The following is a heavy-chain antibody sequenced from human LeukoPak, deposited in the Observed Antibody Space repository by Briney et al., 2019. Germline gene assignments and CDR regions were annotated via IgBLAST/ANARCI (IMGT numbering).Heavy chain of an antibody. J-gene: IGHJ4*02. V-gene: IGHV3-30*19. D-gene: IGHD2-15*01. CDR1: GFTFSSYG. CDR3: ARDSGYCSGGSCYGGVFDY. CDR2: ISYDGSNK. Sequence: GGSLRLSCAASGFTFSSYGMHWVRQAPGKGLEWVAVISYDGSNKYYADSVKGRFTISRDNSKNTLYLQMNSLRAEDTAVYYCARDSGYCSGGSCYGGVFDYWGQGTLVTVSS.